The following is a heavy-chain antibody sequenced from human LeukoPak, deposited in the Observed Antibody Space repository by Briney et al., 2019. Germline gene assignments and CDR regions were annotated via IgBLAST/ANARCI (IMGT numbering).Heavy chain of an antibody. CDR1: GGSFSGYY. D-gene: IGHD3-22*01. J-gene: IGHJ4*02. V-gene: IGHV4-34*01. Sequence: SETLSLTCAVYGGSFSGYYWSWIRQPPGKGLEWIGEINHSGSTNYNPSLKSRVTISVDTSKNQFSLKLSSVTAADTAVYYCAGTSLHYYDSSGLPGIWGQGTLVTVSS. CDR2: INHSGST. CDR3: AGTSLHYYDSSGLPGI.